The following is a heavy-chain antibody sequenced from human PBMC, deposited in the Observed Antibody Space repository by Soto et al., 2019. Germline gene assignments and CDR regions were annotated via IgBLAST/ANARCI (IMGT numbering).Heavy chain of an antibody. CDR1: GYTFTSYG. D-gene: IGHD2-2*01. CDR2: ISAYNGNT. CDR3: ARSPPVRAYCSSTSCLNYYYMDV. V-gene: IGHV1-18*01. Sequence: GASVKVSCKASGYTFTSYGISWVRQAPGQGLEWMGWISAYNGNTNYAQKLQGRVTMTTDTSTSTAYMELRSLRSDDTAVYYCARSPPVRAYCSSTSCLNYYYMDVWGKGTTVTVSS. J-gene: IGHJ6*03.